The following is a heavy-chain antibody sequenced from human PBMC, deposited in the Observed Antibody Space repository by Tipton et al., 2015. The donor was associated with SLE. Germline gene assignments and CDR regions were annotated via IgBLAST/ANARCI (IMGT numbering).Heavy chain of an antibody. V-gene: IGHV4-4*07. Sequence: TLSLTCTVSRGSIGNNYWNWIRQSTGKGLGWIGRFYTDGSTRHKPSLESRLRPPFESRVTMSVHPSQNQFSLTLMSVTAADTAVYFCARIIAGHGDAFDVWGQGTMVTVSS. CDR2: FYTDGST. J-gene: IGHJ3*01. CDR3: ARIIAGHGDAFDV. CDR1: RGSIGNNY.